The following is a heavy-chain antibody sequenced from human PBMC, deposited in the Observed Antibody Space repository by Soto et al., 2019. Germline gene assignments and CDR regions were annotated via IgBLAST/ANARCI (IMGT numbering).Heavy chain of an antibody. Sequence: ASVKVSCKVSGYSLSELSMHWVRQALGEGLEWMGGFDPEEGKTVYAQKFEGRVTMTEDTSTETAYLELTSLRSEDTAVYYCAAVRFYGAGEIDGYNIWGRGTLVTVSS. CDR2: FDPEEGKT. V-gene: IGHV1-24*01. J-gene: IGHJ3*02. CDR1: GYSLSELS. D-gene: IGHD3-10*01. CDR3: AAVRFYGAGEIDGYNI.